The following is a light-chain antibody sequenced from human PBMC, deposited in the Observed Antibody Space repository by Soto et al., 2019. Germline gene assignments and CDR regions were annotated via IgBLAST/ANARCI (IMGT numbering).Light chain of an antibody. V-gene: IGKV3-15*01. CDR3: QQDNNWPGT. CDR2: GAS. Sequence: EIVMTQSPATLSVSPGERATLSCRASQSVSSNLAWYQQKPGQAPRLLIYGASTRATGIPTRFSGSGSGTEFTLTISSLQSADFAVYYCQQDNNWPGTFGQVTEV. J-gene: IGKJ1*01. CDR1: QSVSSN.